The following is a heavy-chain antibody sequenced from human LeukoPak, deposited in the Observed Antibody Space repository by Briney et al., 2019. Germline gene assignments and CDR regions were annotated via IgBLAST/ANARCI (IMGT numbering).Heavy chain of an antibody. Sequence: PGGSLGLSCAASGFSFSTYAMGWVRQAPGKGLEWVSIISDNGVYAYYADSVKGQFTISRDNSKDTLYLQMNSLRAEDTAVYYCSKRDIVAGVVDRWGQGALVTVSS. CDR1: GFSFSTYA. CDR3: SKRDIVAGVVDR. CDR2: ISDNGVYA. D-gene: IGHD5-12*01. J-gene: IGHJ4*02. V-gene: IGHV3-23*01.